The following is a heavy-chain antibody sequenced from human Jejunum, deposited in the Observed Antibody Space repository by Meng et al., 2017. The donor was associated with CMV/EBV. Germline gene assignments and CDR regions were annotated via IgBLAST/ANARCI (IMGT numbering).Heavy chain of an antibody. CDR3: AREGRGVVVPGGMDV. J-gene: IGHJ6*02. D-gene: IGHD2-2*01. CDR1: GFTFSSYW. CDR2: INSDGSNT. V-gene: IGHV3-74*01. Sequence: GFTFSSYWMHWVRQGPGKGLVWVSRINSDGSNTNYADSVKGRFTISRDNAKNTLYLQMNSLRAEDTAVYYCAREGRGVVVPGGMDVWGQGTTVTVSS.